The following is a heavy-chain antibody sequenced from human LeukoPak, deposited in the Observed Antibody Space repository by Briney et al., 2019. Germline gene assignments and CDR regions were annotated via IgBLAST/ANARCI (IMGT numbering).Heavy chain of an antibody. CDR2: FDPEDGET. D-gene: IGHD3-10*01. CDR1: GYTLTELS. Sequence: ASVKVSCKVSGYTLTELSMHWVRQAPGKGLEWMGGFDPEDGETIYAQKFQGRVTMTEDTSTDTAYMELSSLRSEDTAVYYCAIYGSGSRYFDYWGQGALVTVSS. J-gene: IGHJ4*02. V-gene: IGHV1-24*01. CDR3: AIYGSGSRYFDY.